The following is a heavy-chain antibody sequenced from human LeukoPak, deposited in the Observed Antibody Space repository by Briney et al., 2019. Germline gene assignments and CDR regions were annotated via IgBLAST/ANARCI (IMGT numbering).Heavy chain of an antibody. CDR3: ARGTLL. CDR1: GGSFSGYY. J-gene: IGHJ4*02. CDR2: INHGGST. Sequence: SETLSLTCAVYGGSFSGYYWSWIRQPPGKGLEWIGEINHGGSTNYNPSLKSRVTISVDTSKNQFSLKLSSVTAADTAVYYCARGTLLWGQGTLVTVSS. V-gene: IGHV4-34*01.